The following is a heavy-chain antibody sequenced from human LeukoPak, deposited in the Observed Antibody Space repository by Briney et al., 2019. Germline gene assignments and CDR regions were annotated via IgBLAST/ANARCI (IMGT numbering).Heavy chain of an antibody. CDR3: AREERGIFDY. V-gene: IGHV3-21*01. J-gene: IGHJ4*02. CDR2: ISSSSSYI. Sequence: GGSLRLSCAASGFTFSSYSMNWVRQAPGKGLEWVSSISSSSSYIYYADSVKGRFTISRDNSKNTLYLQMGSLRAEDMAVYYCAREERGIFDYWGQGTLVTVSS. CDR1: GFTFSSYS. D-gene: IGHD6-13*01.